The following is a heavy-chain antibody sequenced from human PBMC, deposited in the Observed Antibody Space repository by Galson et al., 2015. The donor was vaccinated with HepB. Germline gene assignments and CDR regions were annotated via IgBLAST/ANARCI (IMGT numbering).Heavy chain of an antibody. J-gene: IGHJ6*02. D-gene: IGHD3-3*01. CDR2: ISGSGGST. Sequence: SLRLSCAASGFTFSSYAMSWVRQAPGKGLEWVSAISGSGGSTYYADSVKGRFTISRDNSKNTLYLQMNSLRAEDTAVYYCAKDPGYDFWSGLYYYYGMDVWGQGTTVTVSS. CDR3: AKDPGYDFWSGLYYYYGMDV. CDR1: GFTFSSYA. V-gene: IGHV3-23*01.